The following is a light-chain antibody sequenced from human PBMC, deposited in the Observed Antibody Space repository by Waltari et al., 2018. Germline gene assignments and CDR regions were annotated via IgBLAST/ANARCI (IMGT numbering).Light chain of an antibody. Sequence: SSELTQDPAVSVALGQTVRITCQGDSLRIYYVNWFLQKPGQAPALVIYGKNSRPSGIPDRFSASSSGSTASLTIIGAQAEDEADYYCHSRDISGDVLIGGGTKLTVV. CDR1: SLRIYY. J-gene: IGLJ2*01. CDR2: GKN. CDR3: HSRDISGDVL. V-gene: IGLV3-19*01.